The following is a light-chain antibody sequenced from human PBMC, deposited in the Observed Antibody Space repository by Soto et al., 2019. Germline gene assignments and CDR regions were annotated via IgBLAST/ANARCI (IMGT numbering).Light chain of an antibody. J-gene: IGKJ4*01. V-gene: IGKV1-39*01. Sequence: DIQMTQSPSSLSASVGDRVTITCRASQSISSYLNWYQQKPGKAPKLLIYAASSLQSGVPSRFSGSGSGTDFTLTISSLQPEDFAVYYCQQHNNWPLTFGGGTKVEIK. CDR2: AAS. CDR1: QSISSY. CDR3: QQHNNWPLT.